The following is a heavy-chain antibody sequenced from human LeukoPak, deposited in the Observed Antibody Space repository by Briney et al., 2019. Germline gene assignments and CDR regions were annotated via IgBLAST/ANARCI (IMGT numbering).Heavy chain of an antibody. CDR1: GFIFGDYA. J-gene: IGHJ4*02. D-gene: IGHD2-2*01. V-gene: IGHV3-49*03. CDR3: TRGAYQYDY. Sequence: PGGSLRLSCTVSGFIFGDYAMSWFRQAPGKGLEPVSFIRSKDYGGTTEYAASVKGRFTISRDDSKSIAYLQMNTLKTEDTAVYYCTRGAYQYDYWGQGTLVTVSS. CDR2: IRSKDYGGTT.